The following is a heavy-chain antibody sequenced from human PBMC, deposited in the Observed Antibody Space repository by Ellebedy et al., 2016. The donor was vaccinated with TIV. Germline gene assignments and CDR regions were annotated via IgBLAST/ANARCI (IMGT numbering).Heavy chain of an antibody. CDR3: AREIRAYDS. Sequence: SQTLSLTCAISGDSVSSKSAAWTWLRQSPWRGLECLARTYYRSKWYNEYAVSVESRITINSDTSKNQFSLQLSSVTPEDTAIYYCAREIRAYDSWGQGTLVTVSS. CDR2: TYYRSKWYN. V-gene: IGHV6-1*01. CDR1: GDSVSSKSAA. J-gene: IGHJ4*02.